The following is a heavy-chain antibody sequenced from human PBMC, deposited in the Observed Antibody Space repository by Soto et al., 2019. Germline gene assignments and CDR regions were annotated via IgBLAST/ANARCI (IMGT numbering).Heavy chain of an antibody. D-gene: IGHD3-22*01. V-gene: IGHV3-30*18. CDR3: AKDTYYHDSSGYYVFDS. Sequence: QVQLVESGGGVVQPGMSLRLSCAASGFSFSSYGMHWVRQTPGKGLEWVAGISYDGSNKYYVDSMKGRLTISRDNSKNTLDLQMNSLRAEDTAVYYCAKDTYYHDSSGYYVFDSWGQGTLVTVSS. J-gene: IGHJ4*02. CDR1: GFSFSSYG. CDR2: ISYDGSNK.